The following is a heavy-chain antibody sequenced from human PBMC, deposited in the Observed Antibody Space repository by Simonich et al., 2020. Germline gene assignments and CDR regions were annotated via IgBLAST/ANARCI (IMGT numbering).Heavy chain of an antibody. CDR2: ISYSGST. CDR1: GGSLSSHY. Sequence: QVQLQESGPGLVKPSETLSLTCTVSGGSLSSHYWCCIRQPPGKGLEWIGYISYSGSTNYNPTLKSRATISVDTSKTPFSLKLSSVTAADTAEYYCARSLRYYYYYYGMDVWGQGTTVTVSS. V-gene: IGHV4-59*08. J-gene: IGHJ6*02. CDR3: ARSLRYYYYYYGMDV.